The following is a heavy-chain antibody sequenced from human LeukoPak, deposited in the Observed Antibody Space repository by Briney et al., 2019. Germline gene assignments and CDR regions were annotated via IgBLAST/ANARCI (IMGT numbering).Heavy chain of an antibody. CDR1: GGSINSGGYY. D-gene: IGHD2-2*01. J-gene: IGHJ5*02. CDR2: IYYTGRT. Sequence: PSLTLSLTCTVSGGSINSGGYYWNWSRQHPGKGLEWIVYIYYTGRTFYNPSLKSRVTMSADTSKNEFSLRLTSVTAADTAVYYCARGYCTTTSCYFPLKGFDPWGQGTLVTVSS. CDR3: ARGYCTTTSCYFPLKGFDP. V-gene: IGHV4-31*03.